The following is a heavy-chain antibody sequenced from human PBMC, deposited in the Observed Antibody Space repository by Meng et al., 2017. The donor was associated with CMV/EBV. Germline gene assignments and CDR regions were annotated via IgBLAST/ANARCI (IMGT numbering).Heavy chain of an antibody. CDR1: GFTFSSYS. D-gene: IGHD6-6*01. Sequence: GESLKISCAASGFTFSSYSMNWVRQAPGKGLEWVSSISNSSSYIYYADSVKGRFTISRDNAKNSLYLQMNSLRAEDTAVYYCARLGDSSSPEGSFDYWGQGTPVTVSS. V-gene: IGHV3-21*04. CDR2: ISNSSSYI. J-gene: IGHJ4*02. CDR3: ARLGDSSSPEGSFDY.